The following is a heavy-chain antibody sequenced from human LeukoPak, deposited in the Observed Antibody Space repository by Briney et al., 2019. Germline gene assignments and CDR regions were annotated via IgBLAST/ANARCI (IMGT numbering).Heavy chain of an antibody. Sequence: GGSLRLSCAASGFTFSSYAMSWVRQAPGKGLEWVSAISGSGGSTYYADSVKGRFTISRDNSKNTLYLQMNSLRAEDTAVYYCATSSSWYGYFQHWGQGTLVTVSS. V-gene: IGHV3-23*01. J-gene: IGHJ1*01. CDR1: GFTFSSYA. CDR2: ISGSGGST. D-gene: IGHD6-13*01. CDR3: ATSSSWYGYFQH.